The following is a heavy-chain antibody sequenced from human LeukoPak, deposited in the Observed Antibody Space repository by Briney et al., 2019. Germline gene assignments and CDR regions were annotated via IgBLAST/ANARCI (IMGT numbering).Heavy chain of an antibody. Sequence: SETLSLTCTVSGGPISSYYWSWIRQPPGKGLEWIGYIYYSGNTNYNPSLKSRVTISVDTSKNQFSLKLSSVTAADTAVYYCARHYDFWSGYIDYWGQGTLVTVSS. D-gene: IGHD3-3*01. CDR2: IYYSGNT. V-gene: IGHV4-59*01. CDR3: ARHYDFWSGYIDY. CDR1: GGPISSYY. J-gene: IGHJ4*02.